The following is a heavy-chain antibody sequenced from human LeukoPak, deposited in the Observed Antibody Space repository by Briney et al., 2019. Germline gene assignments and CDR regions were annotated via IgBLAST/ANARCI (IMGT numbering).Heavy chain of an antibody. D-gene: IGHD2-15*01. V-gene: IGHV3-23*01. J-gene: IGHJ4*02. CDR3: AKDLVVAIPGSVDY. Sequence: GGSLRLSCAASGFTFSSYAMSWVRQAPGKGLEWVSAISGSGGSTYYADSVKGRFTISRDNSKNTLYLQMNSLRDEDTAVYYCAKDLVVAIPGSVDYWGQGTLVTVSS. CDR1: GFTFSSYA. CDR2: ISGSGGST.